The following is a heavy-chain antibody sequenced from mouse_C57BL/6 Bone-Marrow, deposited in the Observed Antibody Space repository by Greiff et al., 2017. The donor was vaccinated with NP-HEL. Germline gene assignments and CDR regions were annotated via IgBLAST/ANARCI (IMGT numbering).Heavy chain of an antibody. CDR3: TRDLYDGYLSWFDY. Sequence: EVMLVESGEGLVKPGGSLKLSCAASGFTFSSYAMSWVRQTPEKRLEWVAYISSGGDYIYYADTVKGRFTISRDNARNTLYLQMSSLKSEDTAIYYCTRDLYDGYLSWFDYWGQGTTLTVSS. CDR1: GFTFSSYA. J-gene: IGHJ2*01. V-gene: IGHV5-9-1*02. CDR2: ISSGGDYI. D-gene: IGHD2-3*01.